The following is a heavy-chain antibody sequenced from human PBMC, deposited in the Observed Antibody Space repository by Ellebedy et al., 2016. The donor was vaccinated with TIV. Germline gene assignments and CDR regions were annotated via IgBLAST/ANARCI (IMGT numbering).Heavy chain of an antibody. Sequence: GESLKISCAASGFTFSSYAMSWVRQAPGKGLEWVSYISSSSSYTNYADSVKGRFAISRDNAKNSLYLQMNSLRAEDTAVYYCAREGSGSYLSVAFDIWGQGTMVTVSS. V-gene: IGHV3-21*05. J-gene: IGHJ3*02. CDR1: GFTFSSYA. D-gene: IGHD1-26*01. CDR2: ISSSSSYT. CDR3: AREGSGSYLSVAFDI.